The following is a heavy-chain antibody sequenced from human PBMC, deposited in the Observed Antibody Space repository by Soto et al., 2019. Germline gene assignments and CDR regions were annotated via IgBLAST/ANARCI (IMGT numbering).Heavy chain of an antibody. J-gene: IGHJ6*02. CDR3: VKYGSGSFSSYYYGMDV. CDR1: GFTFSSYA. CDR2: ISSNGGST. D-gene: IGHD3-10*01. V-gene: IGHV3-64D*06. Sequence: PGESLKISCSASGFTFSSYAMHWVRQAPGKGLEYVSAISSNGGSTYYADSVKGRFTISRDNSKNTLYLQMSSLRAEDTAVYYCVKYGSGSFSSYYYGMDVWGQGTTVTVSS.